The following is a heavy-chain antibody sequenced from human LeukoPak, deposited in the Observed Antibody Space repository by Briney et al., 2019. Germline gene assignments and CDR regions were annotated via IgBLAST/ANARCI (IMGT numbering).Heavy chain of an antibody. D-gene: IGHD3-10*01. CDR3: ARVTGSGSYQLYYMDV. V-gene: IGHV3-20*01. J-gene: IGHJ6*03. Sequence: GGSLRLSCAASGFTFSSYAMSWVRQAPGKGLEWVSGINWNGGSTGYADSVKGRFTISRDNAKNSLYLQMNSLRAEDTALYHCARVTGSGSYQLYYMDVWGKGTTVTISS. CDR2: INWNGGST. CDR1: GFTFSSYA.